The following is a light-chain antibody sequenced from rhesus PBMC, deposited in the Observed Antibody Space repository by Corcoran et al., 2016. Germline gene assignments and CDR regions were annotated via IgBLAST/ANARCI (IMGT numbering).Light chain of an antibody. Sequence: DIQMAQSPSSLSASVGDRVTITCRASQAISNDLAWYQQKPGEIPKLLFFEASYLQGGIPSRFSGSGAGTDFALTIRSLQSEDFATYYCQQYHIPPYNFGQGTKVEIK. J-gene: IGKJ2*01. CDR1: QAISND. CDR3: QQYHIPPYN. V-gene: IGKV1S8*01. CDR2: EAS.